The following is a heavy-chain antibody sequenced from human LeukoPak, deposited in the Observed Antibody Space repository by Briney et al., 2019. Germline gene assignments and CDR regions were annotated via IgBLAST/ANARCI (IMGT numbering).Heavy chain of an antibody. CDR1: EYSLTSNW. J-gene: IGHJ4*02. CDR3: ARRGQDGSGSYYFDY. Sequence: GESLRISCRGLEYSLTSNWIGWLRKMPGKGLEWLGIIYPGDSDTRYSPSFQGQVTISADKSISTAYLQWSSLKASDTAMYYCARRGQDGSGSYYFDYWGQGTLVTVSS. CDR2: IYPGDSDT. V-gene: IGHV5-51*01. D-gene: IGHD3-10*01.